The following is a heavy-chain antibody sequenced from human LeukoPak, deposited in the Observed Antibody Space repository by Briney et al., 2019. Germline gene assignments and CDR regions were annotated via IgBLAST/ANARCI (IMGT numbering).Heavy chain of an antibody. D-gene: IGHD1-1*01. J-gene: IGHJ3*02. CDR2: ISPNNGNT. CDR3: TRVRNSNNWWGAFDI. CDR1: GYTFDNSS. Sequence: ASVNVSYKAFGYTFDNSSISWVRQAPGQRLEWMGWISPNNGNTHYAQGVQGRVTMTTDTYRSTAYMELRSLRSDDTAVYYCTRVRNSNNWWGAFDIWGQGTMVTVSS. V-gene: IGHV1-18*01.